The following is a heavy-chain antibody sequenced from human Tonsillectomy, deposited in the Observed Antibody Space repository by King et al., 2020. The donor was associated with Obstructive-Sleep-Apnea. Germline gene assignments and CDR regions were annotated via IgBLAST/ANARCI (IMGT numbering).Heavy chain of an antibody. CDR1: GVTFSNYD. CDR2: IRFDGSNE. D-gene: IGHD1-1*01. Sequence: VQLVESGGGVVPPGGSLRLSCAAAGVTFSNYDMRWVRQAPGKWLEWVSLIRFDGSNEDYAGSAKGRFTISRDNSKNTLDLQMNRLGVEETAVYYCAKVDTHVQLERRGGLYYGMDIWGQGTTVTVSS. V-gene: IGHV3-30*02. CDR3: AKVDTHVQLERRGGLYYGMDI. J-gene: IGHJ6*02.